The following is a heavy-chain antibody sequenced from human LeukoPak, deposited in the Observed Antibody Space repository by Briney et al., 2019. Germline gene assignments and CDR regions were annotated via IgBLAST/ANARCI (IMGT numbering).Heavy chain of an antibody. Sequence: SETLSLTCTVSGGSISSSSYYWGWIRQPPGKGLEWIGSIYYSGSTYYNPSLKSRVTISVDTSKNQFSLKLSSVTAADTAVYYCARRATYHDFWSGHGTFDPWGQGTLVTVSS. D-gene: IGHD3-3*01. CDR1: GGSISSSSYY. V-gene: IGHV4-39*01. CDR3: ARRATYHDFWSGHGTFDP. CDR2: IYYSGST. J-gene: IGHJ5*02.